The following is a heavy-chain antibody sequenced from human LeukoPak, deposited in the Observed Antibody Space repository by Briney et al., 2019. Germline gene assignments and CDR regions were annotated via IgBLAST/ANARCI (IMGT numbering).Heavy chain of an antibody. V-gene: IGHV3-74*01. J-gene: IGHJ4*02. Sequence: PGGSLRLSCGASGFTFGTYWMHWVRQAPGKGLVWVSGINSDGGTTTYADSAKGRFTISRDNDKNTLYLQMNNLRAEDTAIYYCATDYYVSGSYYRLFYWGQGTLVTVSS. D-gene: IGHD3-10*01. CDR2: INSDGGTT. CDR1: GFTFGTYW. CDR3: ATDYYVSGSYYRLFY.